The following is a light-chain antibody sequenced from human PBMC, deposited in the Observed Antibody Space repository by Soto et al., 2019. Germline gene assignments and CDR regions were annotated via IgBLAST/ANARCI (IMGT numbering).Light chain of an antibody. V-gene: IGLV2-14*01. CDR2: GVT. J-gene: IGLJ1*01. CDR3: SSYSTIYLYF. CDR1: TSEIGFYDY. Sequence: QSALTQPASVSGSPGQSLTISCTGTTSEIGFYDYVSWYQQYPGKAPKLLIYGVTIRPSEISNRFSGSKSGSTASLTISGLRDVDKADYYCSSYSTIYLYFFGSGPKVTVL.